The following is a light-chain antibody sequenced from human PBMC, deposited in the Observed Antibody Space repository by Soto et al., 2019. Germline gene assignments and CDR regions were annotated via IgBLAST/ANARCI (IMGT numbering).Light chain of an antibody. CDR3: SSYTSSSTLYV. V-gene: IGLV2-14*01. J-gene: IGLJ1*01. CDR1: SSDVGGYSY. CDR2: EVS. Sequence: QSVLTQPASVSGSPGQSITISCTGTSSDVGGYSYVSWYQQHPGKAPKLMIYEVSNRPSGVSNRFSGSKSGITASLTISGLQAEDEADYYCSSYTSSSTLYVFGTGTKVTVL.